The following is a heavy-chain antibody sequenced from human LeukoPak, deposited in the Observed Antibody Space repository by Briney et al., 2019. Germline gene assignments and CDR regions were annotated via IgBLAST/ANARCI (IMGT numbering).Heavy chain of an antibody. Sequence: PSQSLSLTCTVSGGSISSGSYYWSWIRQPPGKGLEWIGYIYYSGSTNYNPSLKSRVTISVDTSKNQFSLKLSSVTAADTAVYYCARAGVDTAREFDYWGQGTLVTVSS. CDR1: GGSISSGSYY. CDR3: ARAGVDTAREFDY. V-gene: IGHV4-61*01. CDR2: IYYSGST. D-gene: IGHD5-18*01. J-gene: IGHJ4*02.